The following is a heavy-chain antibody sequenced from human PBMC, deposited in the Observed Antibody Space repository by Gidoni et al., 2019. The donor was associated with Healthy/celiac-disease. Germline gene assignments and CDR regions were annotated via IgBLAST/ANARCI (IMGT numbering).Heavy chain of an antibody. V-gene: IGHV1-3*01. J-gene: IGHJ4*02. Sequence: QVQLVQSGAEVKKPGASVKFSCKASGYTFTSYAMHRVRQAPGQRLEWMGWINAGNGNTKYSQKFQGRVTITRDTSASTAYMELSSLRSEDTAVYYCARSGFYDSSGYLISRDYFDYWGQGTLVTVSS. D-gene: IGHD3-22*01. CDR1: GYTFTSYA. CDR2: INAGNGNT. CDR3: ARSGFYDSSGYLISRDYFDY.